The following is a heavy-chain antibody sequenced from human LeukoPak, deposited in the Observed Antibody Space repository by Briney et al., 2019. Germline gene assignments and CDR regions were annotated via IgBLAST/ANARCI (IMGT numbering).Heavy chain of an antibody. J-gene: IGHJ3*02. CDR3: ARSPPSWNGDAFDI. CDR2: IYYSGST. Sequence: KASETLSLTCTVSGGSISIYYWSWIRQPPGKGLEWIGYIYYSGSTNYNPSLKSRVTISVDTSKNQFSLKLSSVTAADTAVYYCARSPPSWNGDAFDIWGQGTMVTVSS. V-gene: IGHV4-59*01. D-gene: IGHD1-1*01. CDR1: GGSISIYY.